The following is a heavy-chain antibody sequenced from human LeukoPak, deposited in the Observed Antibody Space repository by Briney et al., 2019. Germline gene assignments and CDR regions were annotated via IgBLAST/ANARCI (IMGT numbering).Heavy chain of an antibody. J-gene: IGHJ6*03. Sequence: PSETLSLTCTVSGYSISSGYYWGWIRQPPGKGLEWIGSIYHSGSTYYNPSLKSRVTISVDTSKNQFSLKLSSVTAADTAVYYCARGGGTAKYYYYYYMDVWGKGTTVTISS. CDR2: IYHSGST. CDR3: ARGGGTAKYYYYYYMDV. CDR1: GYSISSGYY. D-gene: IGHD3-16*01. V-gene: IGHV4-38-2*02.